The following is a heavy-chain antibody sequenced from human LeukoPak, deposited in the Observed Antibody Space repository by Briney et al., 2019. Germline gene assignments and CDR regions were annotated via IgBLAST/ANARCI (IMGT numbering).Heavy chain of an antibody. CDR3: ASKYCSSTSCYSY. Sequence: PGGSLRLSCVASGFTFSSYWMQWVRQAPGKGLVWVSRINSDGSRTTYADSVKGRFTISRDNAKNTLYLQMNSLRAEDTAVYYCASKYCSSTSCYSYWGQGTLVAVSS. J-gene: IGHJ4*02. D-gene: IGHD2-2*02. V-gene: IGHV3-74*01. CDR1: GFTFSSYW. CDR2: INSDGSRT.